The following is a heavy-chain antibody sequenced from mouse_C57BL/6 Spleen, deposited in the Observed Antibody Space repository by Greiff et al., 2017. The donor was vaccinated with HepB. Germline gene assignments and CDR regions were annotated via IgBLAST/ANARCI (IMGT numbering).Heavy chain of an antibody. CDR1: GYTFTSYT. CDR3: ARGGSSLPYAMDY. CDR2: INPSSGYT. V-gene: IGHV1-4*01. D-gene: IGHD1-1*01. Sequence: QVQLQQSGAELARPGASVKMSCKASGYTFTSYTMHWVKQRPGQGLEWIGYINPSSGYTKSNQKFKDKATLTADKSSSTAYMQLSSLTSEDSAVYYCARGGSSLPYAMDYWGQGTSVTVSS. J-gene: IGHJ4*01.